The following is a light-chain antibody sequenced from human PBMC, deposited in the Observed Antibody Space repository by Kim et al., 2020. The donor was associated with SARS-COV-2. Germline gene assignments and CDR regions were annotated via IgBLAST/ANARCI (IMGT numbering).Light chain of an antibody. CDR2: GPS. V-gene: IGKV3-15*01. CDR1: QSVTDN. Sequence: VSPGERATLSCRASQSVTDNLAWYQQKPGQAPRLLIYGPSTRATGIPARFSGSRSGTEFTLTISSLQSEDFAIYYCQQYNNWPWTFGQGTKVDIK. CDR3: QQYNNWPWT. J-gene: IGKJ1*01.